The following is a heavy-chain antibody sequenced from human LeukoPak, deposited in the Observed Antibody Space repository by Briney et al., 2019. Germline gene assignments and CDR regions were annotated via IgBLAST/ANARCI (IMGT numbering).Heavy chain of an antibody. CDR1: GFTFSSYG. Sequence: GGSLRLSCAASGFTFSSYGMHWVRQAPGKGLEWVSGISGSGGDTYYADSVKGRFTISRDNSKNTLYLEINSLRAEDTAVYYCAQREGYTSGGYWGQGTLVTVSS. J-gene: IGHJ4*02. V-gene: IGHV3-23*01. CDR3: AQREGYTSGGY. CDR2: ISGSGGDT. D-gene: IGHD5-18*01.